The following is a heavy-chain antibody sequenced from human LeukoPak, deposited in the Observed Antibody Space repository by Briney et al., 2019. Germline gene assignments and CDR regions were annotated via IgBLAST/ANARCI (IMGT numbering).Heavy chain of an antibody. CDR1: GYSFTSYW. CDR3: ARHYDILTGYFDY. CDR2: IYPGDSDT. D-gene: IGHD3-9*01. J-gene: IGHJ4*02. V-gene: IGHV5-51*01. Sequence: GESLKISCKGSGYSFTSYWIGWVRQMPGKGLEWMGIIYPGDSDTRYSPSFQGQVTISADRSISTAYLQWSSLKASDTAMYYCARHYDILTGYFDYWGQGTLVTVSS.